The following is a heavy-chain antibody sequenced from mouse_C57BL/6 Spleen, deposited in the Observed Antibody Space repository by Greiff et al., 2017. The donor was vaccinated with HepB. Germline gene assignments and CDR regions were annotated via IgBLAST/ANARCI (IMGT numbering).Heavy chain of an antibody. CDR1: GFTFTDYF. CDR3: ARYDAVYYAMDY. CDR2: IRNKANGYTT. J-gene: IGHJ4*01. V-gene: IGHV7-3*01. Sequence: EVKLVESGGGLVQPGGSLSLSCAASGFTFTDYFMSWVRQPPGKALEWLGFIRNKANGYTTEYSASVKGRFTISRDNSQSILYLQMNALRAEDSATYYCARYDAVYYAMDYWGQGTSVTVSS.